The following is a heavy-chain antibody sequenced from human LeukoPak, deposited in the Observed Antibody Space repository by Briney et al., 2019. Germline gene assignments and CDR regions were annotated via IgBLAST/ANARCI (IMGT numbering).Heavy chain of an antibody. CDR3: ARGAVTTAEYFQH. D-gene: IGHD4-17*01. CDR1: GGSISSYY. V-gene: IGHV4-59*01. Sequence: SETLSLTCTVSGGSISSYYWSWIRQPPGKGLEWIGYIYYSGSTNYNPSLKSRVTISVDTSKNQFSLKLSSVTAADTAVYYCARGAVTTAEYFQHWGPGTLVTVSS. CDR2: IYYSGST. J-gene: IGHJ1*01.